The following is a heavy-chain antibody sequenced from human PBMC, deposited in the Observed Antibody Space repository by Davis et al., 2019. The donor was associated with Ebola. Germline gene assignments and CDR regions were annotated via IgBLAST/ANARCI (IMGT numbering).Heavy chain of an antibody. CDR1: GYTFTSYG. V-gene: IGHV1-18*01. J-gene: IGHJ6*02. CDR2: ISAYNGNT. Sequence: AASVKVSCKASGYTFTSYGISWVRQAPGQGLEWMGWISAYNGNTNYAQKLQGRVTMTSDTSTSTAYMELRSLRSDDTAVYYCAREWIYSYGSDGMDAWGQGTTVTVSS. CDR3: AREWIYSYGSDGMDA. D-gene: IGHD5-18*01.